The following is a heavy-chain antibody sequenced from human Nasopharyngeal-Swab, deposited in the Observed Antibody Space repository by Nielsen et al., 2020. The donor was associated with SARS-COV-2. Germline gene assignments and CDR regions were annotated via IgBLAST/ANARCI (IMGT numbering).Heavy chain of an antibody. CDR1: GYTLTELS. V-gene: IGHV1-24*01. CDR2: FDPEDGET. J-gene: IGHJ6*02. D-gene: IGHD6-6*01. Sequence: ASVKVSCKVSGYTLTELSMHWVRQAPGKGLEWMGGFDPEDGETIYAQKFQGRVTMTEDTSTDTAYMELSSLRSEDTAVYYCARDDPRGSSSNYYYYGMDVWGQGTTVTVSS. CDR3: ARDDPRGSSSNYYYYGMDV.